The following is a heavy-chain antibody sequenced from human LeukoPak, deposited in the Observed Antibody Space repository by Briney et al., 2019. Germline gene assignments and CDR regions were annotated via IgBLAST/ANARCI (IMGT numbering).Heavy chain of an antibody. Sequence: SETLSLTCSVSGGSISSYYWSWIRQPPGKGLEWIGYLFYSGNTNSNPSLKSRVTILADTSKNQFSLRLNSVTAADTAVYFCGRVRTGNTGSPEYFEDWGQGTLVPVSS. D-gene: IGHD5-12*01. CDR3: GRVRTGNTGSPEYFED. CDR1: GGSISSYY. CDR2: LFYSGNT. V-gene: IGHV4-59*01. J-gene: IGHJ1*01.